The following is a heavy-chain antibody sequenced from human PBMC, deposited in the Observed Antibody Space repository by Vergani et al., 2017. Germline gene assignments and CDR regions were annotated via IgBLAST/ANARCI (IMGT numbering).Heavy chain of an antibody. CDR1: GGSFSGYY. Sequence: QVQLQQWGAGLLKLSETLSLTCAVYGGSFSGYYWSWIRQPPGKGLEWIGEINHSGSTNYNPSLKSRVTISVDTSKNQFSLKLSSVTAADTAVYYCARTAVVVAAIDDWGQGTLVTVSS. D-gene: IGHD2-15*01. CDR2: INHSGST. J-gene: IGHJ4*02. CDR3: ARTAVVVAAIDD. V-gene: IGHV4-34*01.